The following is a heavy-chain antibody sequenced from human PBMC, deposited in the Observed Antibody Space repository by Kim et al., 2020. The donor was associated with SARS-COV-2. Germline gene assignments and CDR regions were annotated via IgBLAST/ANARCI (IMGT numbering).Heavy chain of an antibody. J-gene: IGHJ4*02. Sequence: GESLKISCKGSGYSFTSYWIGWVRQMPGKGLEWMGIIYPGDSDTRYSPSFQGQVTISADKSISTAYLQWSSLKASDTAMYYCARVKEGPFGELLPFIDYWGQGTLVTVSS. CDR2: IYPGDSDT. V-gene: IGHV5-51*01. D-gene: IGHD3-10*01. CDR1: GYSFTSYW. CDR3: ARVKEGPFGELLPFIDY.